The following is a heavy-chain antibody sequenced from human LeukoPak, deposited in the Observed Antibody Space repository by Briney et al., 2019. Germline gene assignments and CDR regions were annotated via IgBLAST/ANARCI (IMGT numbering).Heavy chain of an antibody. D-gene: IGHD2-2*01. Sequence: GGSLRLSGAASGFTYSSYAMNWVRQAPGKGLEWVSSISSSSSYIYHADSVKGRFTVSRDNAKNSLYLQMNSLRAEDTAVYYCARDRIVVVPAARDDAFDIWGQGTMVTVSS. CDR1: GFTYSSYA. CDR3: ARDRIVVVPAARDDAFDI. V-gene: IGHV3-21*01. CDR2: ISSSSSYI. J-gene: IGHJ3*02.